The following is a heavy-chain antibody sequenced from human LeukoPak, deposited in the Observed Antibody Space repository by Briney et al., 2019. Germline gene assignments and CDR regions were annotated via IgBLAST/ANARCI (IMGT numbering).Heavy chain of an antibody. J-gene: IGHJ4*02. CDR3: ARDHNYAFDN. V-gene: IGHV3-48*04. CDR2: IGISSGNT. D-gene: IGHD1-1*01. Sequence: QPGGSLILSCTASGFPFSDYSMNWVRQAPGKGLEWISYIGISSGNTNYADSVKGRFTISADNARNSLYLQMNSLRVEDTAVYYCARDHNYAFDNWGQGTLVSVSS. CDR1: GFPFSDYS.